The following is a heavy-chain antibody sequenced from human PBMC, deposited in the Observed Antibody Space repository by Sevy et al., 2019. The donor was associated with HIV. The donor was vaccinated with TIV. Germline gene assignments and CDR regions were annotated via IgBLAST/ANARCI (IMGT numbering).Heavy chain of an antibody. CDR2: INPNNGGT. CDR3: ARLTTMPTSDDYGMDV. D-gene: IGHD4-17*01. J-gene: IGHJ6*02. V-gene: IGHV1-2*02. Sequence: ASVKVSCKAARYTFTDYYVHWVRQGPGQGLEWMGWINPNNGGTKHAQRFQGRVTMTRDTSINTAYMELGSLTSDDTAVYYCARLTTMPTSDDYGMDVWCQGTTVTVSS. CDR1: RYTFTDYY.